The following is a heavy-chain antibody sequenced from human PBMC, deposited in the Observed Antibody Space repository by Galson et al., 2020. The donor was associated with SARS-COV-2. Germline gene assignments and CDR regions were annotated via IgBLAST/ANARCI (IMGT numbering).Heavy chain of an antibody. CDR2: INHSGST. Sequence: SQTLSLTCAVFGGSFSGYYWSSIRQPPGKGLEWIGEINHSGSTNYNPSPKSRVTISIDTSKNQFSLKLSSVTAADTAVYYCARGRSITIFGANYYYYMTSGAKGPRSPSP. V-gene: IGHV4-34*01. J-gene: IGHJ6*03. D-gene: IGHD3-3*01. CDR1: GGSFSGYY. CDR3: ARGRSITIFGANYYYYMTS.